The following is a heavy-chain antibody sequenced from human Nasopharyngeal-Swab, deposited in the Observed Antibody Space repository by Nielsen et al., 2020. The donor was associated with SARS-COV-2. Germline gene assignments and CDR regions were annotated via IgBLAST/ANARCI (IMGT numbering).Heavy chain of an antibody. Sequence: GSLRLSCAVYGGSFSGYYWSWIRQPPGKGLEWIGEINHSGSTKYNPSLKSRVTISVDTSKNQFSLKLSSVTAADTAVYYCARVHYYGSGGWSSLYGADYYYDVDVWGQGTTVTVSS. J-gene: IGHJ6*02. V-gene: IGHV4-34*01. CDR1: GGSFSGYY. CDR2: INHSGST. D-gene: IGHD3-10*01. CDR3: ARVHYYGSGGWSSLYGADYYYDVDV.